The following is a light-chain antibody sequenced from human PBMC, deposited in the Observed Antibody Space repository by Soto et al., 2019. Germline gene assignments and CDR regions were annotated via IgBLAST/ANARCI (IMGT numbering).Light chain of an antibody. J-gene: IGKJ1*01. Sequence: DIQMTQSPSSLSASVGDTVTITCRASQSISNYLNWFQQRPGKAPKLLIYLASSLQSGVPSRFGGSGSGTDFTLTIGSLQPEDFATYYCQQSYSTRWTFGQGTKVDIK. V-gene: IGKV1-39*01. CDR1: QSISNY. CDR2: LAS. CDR3: QQSYSTRWT.